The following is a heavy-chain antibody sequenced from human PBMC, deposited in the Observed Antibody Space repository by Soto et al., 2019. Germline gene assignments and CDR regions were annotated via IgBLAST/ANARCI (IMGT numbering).Heavy chain of an antibody. CDR1: GYAFTTYG. D-gene: IGHD1-1*01. V-gene: IGHV1-18*01. J-gene: IGHJ4*02. Sequence: QVHLVQSGAEVKKPGASVKVSCKGSGYAFTTYGITWVRQAPGQGLEWRGWISAHNGNTNYAQKIEGRVTVTRHTSTSTAYRELRSLRSDDTAVSYCARGRYGDYWGQGALVTVSS. CDR3: ARGRYGDY. CDR2: ISAHNGNT.